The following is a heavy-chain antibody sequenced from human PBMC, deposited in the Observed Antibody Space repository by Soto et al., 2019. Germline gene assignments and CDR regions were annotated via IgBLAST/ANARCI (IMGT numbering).Heavy chain of an antibody. CDR3: ARSVGATGGSYYYGMDV. Sequence: QVQLVQSGAEVKKPGASVKVSCKTSGYTFTSYGISWVRQAPGQGLEWMGWISAYNGNTNFGQKLQGRLTMTTDTSTSTAYMELRSLRSDDTAVYYCARSVGATGGSYYYGMDVWGQGTTVTVSS. CDR2: ISAYNGNT. CDR1: GYTFTSYG. D-gene: IGHD1-26*01. V-gene: IGHV1-18*01. J-gene: IGHJ6*02.